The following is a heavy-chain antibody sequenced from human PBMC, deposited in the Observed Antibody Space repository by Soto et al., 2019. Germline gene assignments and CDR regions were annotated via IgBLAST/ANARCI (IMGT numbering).Heavy chain of an antibody. Sequence: QVQLVQSGAEVKKPGASVKVSCKASGYTFTSYAMHWVRQAPGQRLEWMGCVNAGKGNTKYSQKFQGRATITRDTSASTAYMELSSLRSEDTAVYYCARTGSDYDFWSGYYGGAFDIWGQGTMVTVSS. CDR1: GYTFTSYA. J-gene: IGHJ3*02. CDR2: VNAGKGNT. V-gene: IGHV1-3*01. D-gene: IGHD3-3*01. CDR3: ARTGSDYDFWSGYYGGAFDI.